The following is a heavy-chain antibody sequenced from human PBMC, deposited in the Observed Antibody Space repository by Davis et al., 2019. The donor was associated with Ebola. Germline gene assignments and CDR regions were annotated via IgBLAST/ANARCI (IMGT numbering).Heavy chain of an antibody. D-gene: IGHD5-18*01. CDR3: AMYHVDTPDNWFDP. J-gene: IGHJ5*02. CDR2: INHSGST. V-gene: IGHV4-34*01. CDR1: GGSFSGYY. Sequence: PGGSLRLSCAVYGGSFSGYYWSWIRQPPGKGLEWIGEINHSGSTNYNPSLKSRVTISVDTSKNQFSLKLSSVTAADTAVYYCAMYHVDTPDNWFDPWGQGTLVTVSS.